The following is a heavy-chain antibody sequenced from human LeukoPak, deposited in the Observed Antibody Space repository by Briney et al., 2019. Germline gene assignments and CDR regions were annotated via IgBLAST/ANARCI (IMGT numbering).Heavy chain of an antibody. CDR3: ARPTVAGRRDWFDP. Sequence: ASVKVSCKASGYTFTSYGISWVRQAPGQGLEWVGWISAYNAYTNYTQELQGRVTMTTDTSTSTAYMELRSLRSDDTAVYYCARPTVAGRRDWFDPWGQGTLVTVSS. V-gene: IGHV1-18*01. CDR2: ISAYNAYT. J-gene: IGHJ5*02. CDR1: GYTFTSYG. D-gene: IGHD6-19*01.